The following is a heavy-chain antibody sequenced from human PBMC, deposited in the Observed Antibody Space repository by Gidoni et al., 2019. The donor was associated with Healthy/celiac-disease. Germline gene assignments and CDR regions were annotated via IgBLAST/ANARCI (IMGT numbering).Heavy chain of an antibody. CDR3: ARVLVYYYDSSGEYYDDAFDI. J-gene: IGHJ3*02. V-gene: IGHV4-4*07. Sequence: QVPLQESGPGLVKPSETLSLTCPVSGGSISSYYWSWIRQPAGKGLEWIGSIDTSGSTNYNPSLKSLVTMSVDTSKNQFSLKLSSVTAADTAVYYCARVLVYYYDSSGEYYDDAFDIWGQVTMVTVSS. CDR1: GGSISSYY. D-gene: IGHD3-22*01. CDR2: IDTSGST.